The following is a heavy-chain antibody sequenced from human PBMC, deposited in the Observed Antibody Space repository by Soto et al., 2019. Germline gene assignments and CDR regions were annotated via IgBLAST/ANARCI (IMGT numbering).Heavy chain of an antibody. CDR1: GGSISNYY. CDR3: ARRAVAGTGLNWFEP. D-gene: IGHD6-19*01. CDR2: IYYSGNT. Sequence: PSETLSLTCTVSGGSISNYYWTWIRQPPGRGLEWIGYIYYSGNTNYNPSLKSRVTISLDPSKNQLSLKVSSVTAADTAVYYCARRAVAGTGLNWFEPWGQGTLVTVSS. J-gene: IGHJ5*02. V-gene: IGHV4-59*01.